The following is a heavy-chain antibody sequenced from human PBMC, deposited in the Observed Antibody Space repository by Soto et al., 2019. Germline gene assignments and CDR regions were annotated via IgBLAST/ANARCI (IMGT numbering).Heavy chain of an antibody. J-gene: IGHJ5*02. CDR1: GGSINSSNW. D-gene: IGHD3-10*01. CDR3: AGYYGSGSYYLDWFDP. V-gene: IGHV4-4*02. CDR2: IYHSGIT. Sequence: QVQLQESGPGLVKPSGTLSLTCAVSGGSINSSNWWTWVRQPPGQGLEWIGEIYHSGITNYNPSLKRRVTISIVTSKNQFSLKLASVTAADTAVYSCAGYYGSGSYYLDWFDPWGQGTLVTVSS.